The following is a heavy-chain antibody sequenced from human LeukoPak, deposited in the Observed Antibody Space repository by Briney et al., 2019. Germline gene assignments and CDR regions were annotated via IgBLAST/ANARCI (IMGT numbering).Heavy chain of an antibody. Sequence: GASVKVSCKASGYTFTAYYIHWVRQAPGQGLEWMGWINPNSGDTNHAQNFQGRVTMTRDTSISTAYMELSRLRSDDTAVYYCARDSSFRPFDYWGQGTLVTVPS. CDR2: INPNSGDT. V-gene: IGHV1-2*02. J-gene: IGHJ4*02. CDR3: ARDSSFRPFDY. CDR1: GYTFTAYY.